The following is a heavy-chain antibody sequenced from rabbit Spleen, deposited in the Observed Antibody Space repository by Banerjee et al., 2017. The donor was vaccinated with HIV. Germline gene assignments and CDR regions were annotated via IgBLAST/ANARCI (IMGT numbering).Heavy chain of an antibody. J-gene: IGHJ4*01. D-gene: IGHD8-1*01. Sequence: QSLEESGGDLVKPGASLTINCKASGFDFSSSYYMCWVRQAPGKGLEWIACIYTGSSGNTYYASWAKGRFTISKTSSTAVTLQMASLTAADTATYFCARAYVGSTYGDAIHLWGPGTLVTVS. V-gene: IGHV1S40*01. CDR3: ARAYVGSTYGDAIHL. CDR1: GFDFSSSYY. CDR2: IYTGSSGNT.